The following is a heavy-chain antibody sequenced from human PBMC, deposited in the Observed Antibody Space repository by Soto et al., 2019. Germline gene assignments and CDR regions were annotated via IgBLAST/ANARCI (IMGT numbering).Heavy chain of an antibody. V-gene: IGHV3-23*01. CDR1: GFTFSSYA. D-gene: IGHD3-22*01. Sequence: EVQLLESGGGLVQPGGSLRLSCAASGFTFSSYAMSWVRQAPGKGLEWVSAISGSVGSTYYADSVKGRFTISRDNSKHAQYLQSNILRADDTAVYYCAKDQYDSSFRIRNTDAFDIWGQGTMVTLS. J-gene: IGHJ3*02. CDR3: AKDQYDSSFRIRNTDAFDI. CDR2: ISGSVGST.